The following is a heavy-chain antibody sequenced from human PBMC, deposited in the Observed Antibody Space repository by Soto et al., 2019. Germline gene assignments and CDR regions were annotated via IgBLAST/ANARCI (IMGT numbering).Heavy chain of an antibody. J-gene: IGHJ6*02. CDR3: AKGGTSHLYAIYA. Sequence: GGSLRLSCAASGFTFSSYSLSWVRQAPGKGLEWVSVISGSGNVPYYADSVKGRFTISRDNSKNTIYLEMNNLRTEDTAIYFFAKGGTSHLYAIYAWGPGPAVTVSS. V-gene: IGHV3-23*01. CDR2: ISGSGNVP. CDR1: GFTFSSYS. D-gene: IGHD2-8*01.